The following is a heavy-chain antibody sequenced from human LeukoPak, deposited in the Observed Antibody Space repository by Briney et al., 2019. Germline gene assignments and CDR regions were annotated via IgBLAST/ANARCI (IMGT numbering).Heavy chain of an antibody. CDR2: MYRDINI. Sequence: GGSLRLSCAASGFIVSNNYMSWVRQAPGKGLEWVSFMYRDINIYYADSVKGRFTMSTDNSENKVFLQMNSLRAEDTAVYYCARGVLGLKPLDYWGQGTLVTVSS. J-gene: IGHJ4*02. CDR1: GFIVSNNY. D-gene: IGHD1-26*01. V-gene: IGHV3-53*01. CDR3: ARGVLGLKPLDY.